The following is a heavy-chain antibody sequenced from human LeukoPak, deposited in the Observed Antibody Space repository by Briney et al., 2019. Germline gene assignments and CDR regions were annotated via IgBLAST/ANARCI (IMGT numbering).Heavy chain of an antibody. CDR1: GGSISSGGYY. J-gene: IGHJ2*01. D-gene: IGHD5-12*01. CDR3: ARERTGYSGYAGSYWYFDL. CDR2: IYYSGST. Sequence: SQTLSLTCTVSGGSISSGGYYWSGMRQHPGKGLEWIGYIYYSGSTYYNPSLKSRVTISVDTSKNQFSLKLSSVTAADTAVYYCARERTGYSGYAGSYWYFDLWGRGTLVTVSS. V-gene: IGHV4-31*03.